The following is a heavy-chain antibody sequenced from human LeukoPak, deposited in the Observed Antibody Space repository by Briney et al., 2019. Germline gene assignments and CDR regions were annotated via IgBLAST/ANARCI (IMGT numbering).Heavy chain of an antibody. V-gene: IGHV3-7*01. J-gene: IGHJ4*02. D-gene: IGHD1-1*01. Sequence: GGSLRLSCAASGFTFSSYWMSWVRQAPGKGLEWVANIKQDGSEKYYVDSVKGRFTISRDNAKNSLYLQMNSLRAEDTAVYYCARDPDNWNERHFDYSGQGTLVTVSS. CDR2: IKQDGSEK. CDR1: GFTFSSYW. CDR3: ARDPDNWNERHFDY.